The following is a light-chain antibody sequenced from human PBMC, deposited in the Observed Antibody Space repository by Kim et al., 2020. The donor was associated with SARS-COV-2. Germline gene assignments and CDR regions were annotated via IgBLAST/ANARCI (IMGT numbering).Light chain of an antibody. CDR2: DVS. CDR3: TSYTKGQVI. Sequence: QSALTQPASVSGSPGQSITISCTGTGSDIGSYNYVSWYQQHPDKAPKLIIYDVSNRPSGVSNRFSGSKSGNTASLTISGLQAEDEADYHCTSYTKGQVIFGGGTKLTVL. J-gene: IGLJ2*01. CDR1: GSDIGSYNY. V-gene: IGLV2-14*03.